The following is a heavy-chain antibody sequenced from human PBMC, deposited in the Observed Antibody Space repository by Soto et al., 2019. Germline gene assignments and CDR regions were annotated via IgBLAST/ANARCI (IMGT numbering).Heavy chain of an antibody. CDR3: ARAFFPFSGSGSYIVDYYMDV. V-gene: IGHV3-13*01. CDR2: IGTAGDT. D-gene: IGHD3-10*01. J-gene: IGHJ6*03. CDR1: GFTFSSYD. Sequence: GGSLRLSCAASGFTFSSYDMHWVRQATGKGLEWVSAIGTAGDTFYPGSVKGRFTISRENAKNSLYLQMNSLRAGDTAVYYCARAFFPFSGSGSYIVDYYMDVWGKGTTVTVSS.